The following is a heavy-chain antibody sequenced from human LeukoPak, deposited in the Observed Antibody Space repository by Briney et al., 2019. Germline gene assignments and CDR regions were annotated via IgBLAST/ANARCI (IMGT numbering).Heavy chain of an antibody. V-gene: IGHV4-59*12. J-gene: IGHJ5*02. CDR2: IYISGST. Sequence: SETLSLTCTVSGVSISSYYWSWIRQPPGKGLEWIGYIYISGSTNYNPSLKSRVTMSVDTSKNQFSLKLSSVTAADTAVYYCAIKPPSGWFGTGWLDPWGQGTLVTVSS. CDR1: GVSISSYY. CDR3: AIKPPSGWFGTGWLDP. D-gene: IGHD3-10*01.